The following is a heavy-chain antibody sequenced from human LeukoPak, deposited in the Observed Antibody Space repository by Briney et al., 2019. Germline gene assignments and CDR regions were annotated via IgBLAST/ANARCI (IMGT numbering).Heavy chain of an antibody. V-gene: IGHV5-51*01. Sequence: PGESLQISCEGSGYSFASYWIGWVRQMPGKGLEWMGIIYPGDSDTRYSPSFQGQVTISADKSISTAYLQWSSLKASDTAMYYRARHPGYSSGWYYDYWGQGTLVTVSS. CDR3: ARHPGYSSGWYYDY. CDR2: IYPGDSDT. D-gene: IGHD6-19*01. CDR1: GYSFASYW. J-gene: IGHJ4*02.